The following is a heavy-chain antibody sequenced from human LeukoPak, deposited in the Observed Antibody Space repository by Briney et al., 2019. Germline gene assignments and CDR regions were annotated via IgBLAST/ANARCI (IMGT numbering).Heavy chain of an antibody. D-gene: IGHD4-23*01. CDR1: GISFSNYS. CDR3: ARDYGGSSPFDY. V-gene: IGHV3-21*01. J-gene: IGHJ4*02. Sequence: GGSLRLSCAASGISFSNYSMNWVRQAPGKGLEWVSLISSSSRFIYYGDSVKGRFTISRDNAKKSLYLHMNSLRAEDTAVYYCARDYGGSSPFDYWGQGTLVTVSS. CDR2: ISSSSRFI.